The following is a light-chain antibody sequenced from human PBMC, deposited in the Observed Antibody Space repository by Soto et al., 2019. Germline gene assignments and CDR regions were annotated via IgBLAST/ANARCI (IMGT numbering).Light chain of an antibody. CDR1: SSYLGGNNY. V-gene: IGLV2-8*01. CDR3: SSYAGSSNV. Sequence: QSALTLPPSASGSPGQSVAISCTGTSSYLGGNNYVSWSPPHPGNAPKLMIYAVNTRPSGFPERFSVSKSGNTAPLTVSGLQADDEADYYCSSYAGSSNVFGTGTKVTV. CDR2: AVN. J-gene: IGLJ1*01.